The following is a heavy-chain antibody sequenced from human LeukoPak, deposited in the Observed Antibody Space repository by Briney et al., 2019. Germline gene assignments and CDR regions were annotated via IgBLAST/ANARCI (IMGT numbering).Heavy chain of an antibody. J-gene: IGHJ6*02. CDR1: GYTFTTYF. CDR3: ARGCRVVPGVHNVGRTQYYNGMDV. V-gene: IGHV1-46*01. CDR2: IDPTDCST. Sequence: GASVKVSCTASGYTFTTYFVHWVRQAPGQGREGMGIIDPTDCSTSHAQKFQGRVTMTRDTSTSTVYMEMSRMRSEDTAVYFCARGCRVVPGVHNVGRTQYYNGMDVWGQGTTVTVSS. D-gene: IGHD2-2*01.